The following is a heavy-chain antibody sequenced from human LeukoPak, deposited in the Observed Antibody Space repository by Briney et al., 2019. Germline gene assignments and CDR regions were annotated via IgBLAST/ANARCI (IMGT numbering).Heavy chain of an antibody. CDR3: ATPSGPPDAFDI. Sequence: SETLSLTCTVSGGSISSYYWSWIRQPPGKGLEWIGYIYYSGSTNYNPSLKSRVTISVDTSKNQFSLKLSSVTAADTAVYYCATPSGPPDAFDIWGQGTMVTVSS. CDR1: GGSISSYY. D-gene: IGHD3-10*01. CDR2: IYYSGST. V-gene: IGHV4-59*08. J-gene: IGHJ3*02.